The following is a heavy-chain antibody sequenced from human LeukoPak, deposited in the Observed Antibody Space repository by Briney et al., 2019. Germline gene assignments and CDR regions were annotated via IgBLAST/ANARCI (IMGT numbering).Heavy chain of an antibody. D-gene: IGHD1-26*01. V-gene: IGHV4-34*01. Sequence: SETLSLTCAVSGVSFSGYYWSWIRQPPGKGPEWIGEISHSGRSSYNQSLKSRVTISLDTSKNQFSLKLSFVTAADTTVYYCTRTSPGIPLDFWGQGTLVSVSS. J-gene: IGHJ4*02. CDR1: GVSFSGYY. CDR2: ISHSGRS. CDR3: TRTSPGIPLDF.